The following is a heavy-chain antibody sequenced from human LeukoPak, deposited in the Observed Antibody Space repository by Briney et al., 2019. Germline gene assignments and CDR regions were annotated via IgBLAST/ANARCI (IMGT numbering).Heavy chain of an antibody. V-gene: IGHV1-2*06. CDR1: GYTFTGYY. Sequence: ASVKVSCKASGYTFTGYYMHWVRQAPGQGLEWMGRINPNSGGTNYAQKFQGRVTMTRDTSISTAYMELGRLRSDDTAVYYCARDLGRNYYYDMDVWGQGTTVTVSS. CDR2: INPNSGGT. CDR3: ARDLGRNYYYDMDV. J-gene: IGHJ6*02.